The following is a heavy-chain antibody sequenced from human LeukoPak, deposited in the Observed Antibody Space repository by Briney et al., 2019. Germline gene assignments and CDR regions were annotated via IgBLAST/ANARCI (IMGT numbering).Heavy chain of an antibody. J-gene: IGHJ4*02. V-gene: IGHV3-30*02. CDR2: IRYDGSNK. D-gene: IGHD3-10*01. Sequence: GGSPRLSCAASGFTFSSYGMHWVRQAPGKGLEWVAFIRYDGSNKYYADSVKGRFTISRDNSKNTLYLQMNSLRAEDTAVYYCAKVWGSGSYYSSIFDYWGQGTLVTVSS. CDR1: GFTFSSYG. CDR3: AKVWGSGSYYSSIFDY.